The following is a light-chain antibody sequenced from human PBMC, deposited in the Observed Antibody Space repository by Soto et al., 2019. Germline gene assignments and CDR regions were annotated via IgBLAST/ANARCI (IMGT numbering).Light chain of an antibody. CDR3: SSYAGSNIPV. V-gene: IGLV2-8*01. CDR2: EVS. Sequence: QSVLTQPPSASGSPGQSVTISCTGTSSDVGGYNYVSWYQQHPGKAPKLMIYEVSKRPSGVPDRFSGSKSGNTASLTVSGLQAEDGADYYCSSYAGSNIPVFGGGTQLTVL. J-gene: IGLJ2*01. CDR1: SSDVGGYNY.